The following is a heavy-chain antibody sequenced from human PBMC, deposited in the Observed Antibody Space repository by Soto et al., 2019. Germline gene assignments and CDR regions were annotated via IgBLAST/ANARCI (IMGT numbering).Heavy chain of an antibody. Sequence: SETLSLTCSVSGGSIGNYYWNWIRQPPGKGLERIGYSYYSWRPNYYPSLKSRVTISVDTSKNQFSLILTSVTGGDTAGYYCARRMYSDDAFDIWGQGTMVTVSS. CDR2: SYYSWRP. V-gene: IGHV4-59*01. D-gene: IGHD4-4*01. CDR3: ARRMYSDDAFDI. J-gene: IGHJ3*02. CDR1: GGSIGNYY.